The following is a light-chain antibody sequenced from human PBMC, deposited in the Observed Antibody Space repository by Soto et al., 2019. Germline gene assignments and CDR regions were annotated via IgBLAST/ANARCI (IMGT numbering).Light chain of an antibody. CDR3: CSLTGDNYVI. J-gene: IGLJ2*01. CDR2: DVS. Sequence: QSALTQPASVSGSPGQSITISCNGTSSDVGRYNRVSWYQQHPGKAPNLMIYDVSTRPSGVSNRFSGSKSGNTASLTISGLQADDEADYFCCSLTGDNYVIFGGGTKLTVL. V-gene: IGLV2-14*01. CDR1: SSDVGRYNR.